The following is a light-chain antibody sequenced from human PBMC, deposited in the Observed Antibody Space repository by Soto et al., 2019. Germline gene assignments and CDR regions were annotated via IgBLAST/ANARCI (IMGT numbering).Light chain of an antibody. V-gene: IGKV3-15*01. Sequence: EIVMTQSPATLSVSPGERATLSCRASQSVNTNLAWYRQKPGQAPRLLISDASTRATGVPARFSGSGSGTEFTLTIGSLQSEDSGIYYCQQYNFWLPLTFGGGPKVEIK. J-gene: IGKJ4*02. CDR2: DAS. CDR3: QQYNFWLPLT. CDR1: QSVNTN.